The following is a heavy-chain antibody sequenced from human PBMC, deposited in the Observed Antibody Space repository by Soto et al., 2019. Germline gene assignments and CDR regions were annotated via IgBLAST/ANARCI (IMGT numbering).Heavy chain of an antibody. CDR1: GGTFSSYA. CDR3: ARPNCGGDCYPSYYYYYGMDV. CDR2: SIPIFCTA. V-gene: IGHV1-69*06. D-gene: IGHD2-21*02. J-gene: IGHJ6*02. Sequence: GASVKVSCKASGGTFSSYAISWVRQAPGQGLECMGGSIPIFCTANYAQKVHGRVTITADKSTSTASLELSSLSSEDTAVYYCARPNCGGDCYPSYYYYYGMDVWGQGTTVTVSS.